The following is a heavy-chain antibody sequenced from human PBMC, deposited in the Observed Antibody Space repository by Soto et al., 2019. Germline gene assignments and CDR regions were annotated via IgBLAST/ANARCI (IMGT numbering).Heavy chain of an antibody. V-gene: IGHV1-18*01. Sequence: QVQLVQSGVEVKKPGASVNVSCKASGYPFNTYGISWVRQAPGQGLEWMGWISAYNGNTHSAKKFQGRVSMTTDTXXXXXXXXXXXXXXXXXXXXXXXXXXXXXAXGFARFDSWGQGTLVTVSS. J-gene: IGHJ4*02. CDR3: XXXXXXXAXGFARFDS. CDR1: GYPFNTYG. CDR2: ISAYNGNT.